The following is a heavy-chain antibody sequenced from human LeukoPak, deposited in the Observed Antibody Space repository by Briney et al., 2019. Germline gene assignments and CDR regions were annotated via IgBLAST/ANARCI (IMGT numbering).Heavy chain of an antibody. J-gene: IGHJ4*02. CDR2: ICNSGST. D-gene: IGHD5-12*01. CDR1: GGSISSYY. Sequence: SETLSLTCTVSGGSISSYYWSWIRQPPGKGLEWIGNICNSGSTNYNPSLKSRVTISVDSSKKQFSLKLISVTAADTAVYYCARQGGYASPFDYWGQGTLVTVSS. CDR3: ARQGGYASPFDY. V-gene: IGHV4-59*08.